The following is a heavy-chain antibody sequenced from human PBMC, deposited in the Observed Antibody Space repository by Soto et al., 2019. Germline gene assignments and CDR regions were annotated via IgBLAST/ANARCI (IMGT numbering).Heavy chain of an antibody. D-gene: IGHD6-19*01. CDR2: INPSGGST. CDR3: AKGGIAVAWPFDY. V-gene: IGHV1-46*01. CDR1: GYTFTSYY. Sequence: ASVKVSCKASGYTFTSYYMHWVRQAPGQGLEWMGIINPSGGSTSYAQKFQGRVTMTRDTSTSTVYMELRSLRSEDTALYYCAKGGIAVAWPFDYWGQGTLVTVSS. J-gene: IGHJ4*02.